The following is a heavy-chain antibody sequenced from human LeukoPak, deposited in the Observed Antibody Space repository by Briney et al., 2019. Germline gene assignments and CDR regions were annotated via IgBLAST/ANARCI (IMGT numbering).Heavy chain of an antibody. CDR1: GFTFDDYA. CDR3: ARVLPFGYIGAFDV. J-gene: IGHJ3*01. D-gene: IGHD2-2*02. V-gene: IGHV3-9*01. CDR2: MSWHGGSI. Sequence: PGGSLRLSCAASGFTFDDYALQWVRQAPGKGLEWVAGMSWHGGSIGYADYVRGRFTISRDNAKSSLYLQMNSLRAEDTALYYCARVLPFGYIGAFDVWGQGTVVTVSS.